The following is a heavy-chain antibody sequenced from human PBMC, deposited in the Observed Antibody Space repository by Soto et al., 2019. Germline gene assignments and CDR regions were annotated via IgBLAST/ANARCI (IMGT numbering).Heavy chain of an antibody. Sequence: GASVKVSCKTSGYKFTNYGISWVRQAPGQGLEWMGWISAVTGNTDYAQKFQGRVTMTTDTSTNTAYMELRSLTFDDTAVYYCARHPDLGYCSSTSCRSGDYWGQGTLVTVSS. CDR1: GYKFTNYG. CDR2: ISAVTGNT. V-gene: IGHV1-18*01. CDR3: ARHPDLGYCSSTSCRSGDY. J-gene: IGHJ4*02. D-gene: IGHD2-2*01.